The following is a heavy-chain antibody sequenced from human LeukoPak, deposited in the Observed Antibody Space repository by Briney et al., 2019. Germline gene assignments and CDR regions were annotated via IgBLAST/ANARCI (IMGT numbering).Heavy chain of an antibody. CDR1: GGSISSSSYY. Sequence: SETLSLTCTVSGGSISSSSYYWGWIRQPPGKGLEWIVSIYYSGSTYYNPSLKSRVTISVDTSKNQFSLKLSSVTAADTAVYYCARHLVTYSSGWYGPPYYYGMDVWGQGTTVTVSS. J-gene: IGHJ6*02. V-gene: IGHV4-39*01. CDR3: ARHLVTYSSGWYGPPYYYGMDV. CDR2: IYYSGST. D-gene: IGHD6-19*01.